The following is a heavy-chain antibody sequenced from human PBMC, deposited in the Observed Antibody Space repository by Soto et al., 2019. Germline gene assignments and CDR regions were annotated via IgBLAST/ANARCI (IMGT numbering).Heavy chain of an antibody. CDR2: INHSGST. CDR3: ARSGWYYYDSSGYFDY. J-gene: IGHJ4*02. V-gene: IGHV4-34*01. CDR1: GGSFSGYY. Sequence: PSETLSLTCAVYGGSFSGYYWSWIRQPPGKGLEWIGEINHSGSTNYNPSLKSRVTISVDTSKNQFSLKLSSVTAADTAVYYCARSGWYYYDSSGYFDYWGQGTLVTVS. D-gene: IGHD3-22*01.